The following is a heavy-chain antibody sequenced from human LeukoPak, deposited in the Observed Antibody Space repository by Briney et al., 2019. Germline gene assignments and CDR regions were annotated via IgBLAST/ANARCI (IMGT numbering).Heavy chain of an antibody. Sequence: PGGSLRLSCVGSGLTFSNHQMNWVRQAPGKGLEWVSSISSSSSYIYYADSVKGRFTISRDNAKNSLYLQMNSLRAEDTAVYYCAREHHSSGWQYYFDYWGQGTLVTVSS. CDR3: AREHHSSGWQYYFDY. V-gene: IGHV3-21*01. J-gene: IGHJ4*02. D-gene: IGHD6-19*01. CDR2: ISSSSSYI. CDR1: GLTFSNHQ.